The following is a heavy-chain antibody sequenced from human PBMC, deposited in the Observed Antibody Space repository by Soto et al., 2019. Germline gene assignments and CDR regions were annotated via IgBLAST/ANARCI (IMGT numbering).Heavy chain of an antibody. D-gene: IGHD6-19*01. J-gene: IGHJ4*02. Sequence: EVQLVESGGGLVQPGGSLRLSCAASGFTVSSNYMSWVRQAPGKGLEWVSAIYSGGSTYYADSVKGRFTISRDNSKNTLYLQMNSLRAEDTAVYYCARVWVGSSGWYFDYWGQGTLVTVSS. CDR2: IYSGGST. CDR3: ARVWVGSSGWYFDY. CDR1: GFTVSSNY. V-gene: IGHV3-66*01.